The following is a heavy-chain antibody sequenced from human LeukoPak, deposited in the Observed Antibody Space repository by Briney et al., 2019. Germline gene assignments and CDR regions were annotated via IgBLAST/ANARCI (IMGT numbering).Heavy chain of an antibody. CDR2: LWYDGSNR. Sequence: GRSLRLSCAASGFTFGSYGMHWVRQAPGKGLEWVAVLWYDGSNRYYEDSVKGRLTISRDNSKDTLYLQMNSLRDEDTAIYYCARARHGILTGYYLDYWGQGTLVTVSS. CDR3: ARARHGILTGYYLDY. J-gene: IGHJ4*02. D-gene: IGHD3-9*01. CDR1: GFTFGSYG. V-gene: IGHV3-33*01.